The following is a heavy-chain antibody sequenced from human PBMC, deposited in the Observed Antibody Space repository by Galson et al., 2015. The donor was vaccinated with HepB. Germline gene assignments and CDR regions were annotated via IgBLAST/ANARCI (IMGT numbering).Heavy chain of an antibody. J-gene: IGHJ6*02. V-gene: IGHV1-69*06. CDR3: ARYVVVVPAASIYYYYYGMDG. Sequence: SVKVSCKASGGTFSSYAISWVRQAPGQGLEWMGGIIPIFGTANYAQKFQGRVTITADKSTGTAYMELSSLRSEDTAVYYCARYVVVVPAASIYYYYYGMDGWGQGTTVTVSS. CDR1: GGTFSSYA. CDR2: IIPIFGTA. D-gene: IGHD2-2*01.